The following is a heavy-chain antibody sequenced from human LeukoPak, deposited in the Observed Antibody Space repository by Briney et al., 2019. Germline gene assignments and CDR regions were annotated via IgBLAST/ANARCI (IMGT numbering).Heavy chain of an antibody. CDR2: IYYSGST. CDR1: GASISSYY. V-gene: IGHV4-59*01. D-gene: IGHD6-13*01. Sequence: PSETLSLTCTVSGASISSYYWSWIRQPPGKGLEWIGYIYYSGSTNYNPSLKSRVTFSVDTSKKQFSLKLISVTAADTAVYYCARHPFYSSSWYNYWGQGTLVTVSS. CDR3: ARHPFYSSSWYNY. J-gene: IGHJ4*02.